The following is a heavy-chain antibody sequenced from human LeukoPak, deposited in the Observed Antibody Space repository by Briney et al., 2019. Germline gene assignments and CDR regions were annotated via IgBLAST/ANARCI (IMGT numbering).Heavy chain of an antibody. V-gene: IGHV1-18*01. D-gene: IGHD1-26*01. Sequence: ASVKVSCKASGYTFTSYAMHWVRQAPGQRLEWMGWISAYNGNTNYAQKLQGRVTMTTDTSTSTAYMELRSLRSDDTAVYYCARERPTKVGATPFDYWGQGTLVTVSS. J-gene: IGHJ4*02. CDR2: ISAYNGNT. CDR1: GYTFTSYA. CDR3: ARERPTKVGATPFDY.